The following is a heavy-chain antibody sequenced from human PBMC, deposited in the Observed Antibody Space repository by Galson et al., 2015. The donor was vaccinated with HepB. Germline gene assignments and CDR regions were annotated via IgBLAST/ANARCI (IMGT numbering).Heavy chain of an antibody. V-gene: IGHV1-69*13. CDR2: IIPIFGTA. CDR3: ARGNYGSGSWPRLFDY. D-gene: IGHD3-10*01. J-gene: IGHJ4*02. CDR1: GGTFSSYA. Sequence: SVKVSCKASGGTFSSYAISWVRQAPGQGLEWMGGIIPIFGTANYAQKFQGRVTITADESTSTAYMELSSLRSEDTAVYYCARGNYGSGSWPRLFDYWGQGTLVTVSS.